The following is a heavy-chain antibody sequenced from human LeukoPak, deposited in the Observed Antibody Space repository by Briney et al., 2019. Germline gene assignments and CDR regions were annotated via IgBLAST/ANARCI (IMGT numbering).Heavy chain of an antibody. CDR1: GYTFTSYY. J-gene: IGHJ4*02. CDR3: AREDYYDSSGYYSSGQLDY. V-gene: IGHV1-46*01. CDR2: INPSGGST. Sequence: ASVKVSCKASGYTFTSYYMHWVRQAPGQGLEWMGIINPSGGSTSYAQKFQGRVTMTRDTSTSTVYMELSSLRSEDTAVYYCAREDYYDSSGYYSSGQLDYWGQGTLVTVSS. D-gene: IGHD3-22*01.